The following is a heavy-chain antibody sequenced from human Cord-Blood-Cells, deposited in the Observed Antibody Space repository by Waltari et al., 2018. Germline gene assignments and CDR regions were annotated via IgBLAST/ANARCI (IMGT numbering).Heavy chain of an antibody. CDR1: GGSFSGYY. Sequence: QVQLQQWGAGLLKPSETLSLTCAVYGGSFSGYYWTWIRQPPGTGLVWIGEINHGGNTNYNPSLKSRVTIAVDTSKNQFSLKLSSVTAADTAVYYCAREGLGYCSSTSCYALDYWGQGTLVTVSS. V-gene: IGHV4-34*01. J-gene: IGHJ4*02. D-gene: IGHD2-2*01. CDR3: AREGLGYCSSTSCYALDY. CDR2: INHGGNT.